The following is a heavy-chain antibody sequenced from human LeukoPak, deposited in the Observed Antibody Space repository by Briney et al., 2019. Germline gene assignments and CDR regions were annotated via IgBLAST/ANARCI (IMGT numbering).Heavy chain of an antibody. D-gene: IGHD2-15*01. V-gene: IGHV1-69*04. CDR1: GGTFSIYA. CDR2: IIPMLGIA. Sequence: EASVKVSFKASGGTFSIYAISWVRQGPGQGLEWMGRIIPMLGIANYAQKFQGRVTITADMCTSTAYMDLSSLSSEETAVYYCASHARGPDYSSIDVWGQGTTVTVSS. CDR3: ASHARGPDYSSIDV. J-gene: IGHJ6*02.